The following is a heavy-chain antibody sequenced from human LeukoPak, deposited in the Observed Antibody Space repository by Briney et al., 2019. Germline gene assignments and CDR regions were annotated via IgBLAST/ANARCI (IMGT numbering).Heavy chain of an antibody. D-gene: IGHD3-9*01. V-gene: IGHV3-33*06. CDR2: IWYDGSNK. J-gene: IGHJ2*01. Sequence: GESLKISCAASGFTFSSYGMHWVRQAPGKGLEWVAVIWYDGSNKYYADSVKGRFTISRDNSKNTLYLQMNSLRAEDTAVYYCAKATIVFGIYWYFDLWGRGTLVTVSS. CDR1: GFTFSSYG. CDR3: AKATIVFGIYWYFDL.